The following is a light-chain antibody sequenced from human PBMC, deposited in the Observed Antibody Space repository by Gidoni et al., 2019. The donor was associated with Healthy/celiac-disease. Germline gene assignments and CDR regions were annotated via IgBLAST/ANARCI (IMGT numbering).Light chain of an antibody. CDR2: GAS. Sequence: DIVLTQSPATLSLSPGERATLSCRASQSVSSHYLAWYQQKPGQAPRLLIYGASSRATVIPDRCSGSGSGKDFTPTSSRLEHEDFAVYYCQNYGSPLTFGGGTKVEIK. J-gene: IGKJ4*01. CDR1: QSVSSHY. CDR3: QNYGSPLT. V-gene: IGKV3-20*01.